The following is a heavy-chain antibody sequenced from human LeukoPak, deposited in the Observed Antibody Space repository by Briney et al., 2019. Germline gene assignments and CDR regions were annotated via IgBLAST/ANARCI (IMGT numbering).Heavy chain of an antibody. CDR3: ARGTYYDFWSGYYYLDY. V-gene: IGHV3-48*04. CDR2: ISSSSSTI. CDR1: GFTFSSYS. J-gene: IGHJ4*02. D-gene: IGHD3-3*01. Sequence: GGSLRLSCAASGFTFSSYSMNWVRQAPAKGLEWVSYISSSSSTIYYADSVKGRFTISRDNAKNSLYLQMNSLRAEDTAVYYCARGTYYDFWSGYYYLDYWGQGTLVTVSS.